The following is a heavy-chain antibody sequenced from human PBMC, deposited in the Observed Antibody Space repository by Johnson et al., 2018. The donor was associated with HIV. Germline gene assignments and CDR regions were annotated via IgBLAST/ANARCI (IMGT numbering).Heavy chain of an antibody. CDR3: EKDGVGGVPDAFDI. CDR2: IRWHSGSV. CDR1: GFTFDDFA. J-gene: IGHJ3*02. V-gene: IGHV3-9*01. Sequence: VQLVESGGGLVQPGRSLRLSCAASGFTFDDFAMHWVRQAPGKGLEWVSGIRWHSGSVGYADSVQGQVTIPRDNAKNSLYLQMNSLRAEDKALYYCEKDGVGGVPDAFDIWGQGTMVTVSS. D-gene: IGHD2-8*02.